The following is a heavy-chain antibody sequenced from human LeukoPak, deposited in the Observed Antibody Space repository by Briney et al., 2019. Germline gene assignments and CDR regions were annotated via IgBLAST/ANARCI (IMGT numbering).Heavy chain of an antibody. CDR2: IYYSGST. Sequence: SETLSLACTVSGGSMSSNYWSWIRQPPGKGLEWIGSIYYSGSTYYNPSLKSRVTISVDTSKNQFSLKLSSVTAADTAVYYCARQLQLGDCFDPWGQGTLVTVSS. V-gene: IGHV4-39*01. J-gene: IGHJ5*02. CDR1: GGSMSSNY. CDR3: ARQLQLGDCFDP. D-gene: IGHD5-18*01.